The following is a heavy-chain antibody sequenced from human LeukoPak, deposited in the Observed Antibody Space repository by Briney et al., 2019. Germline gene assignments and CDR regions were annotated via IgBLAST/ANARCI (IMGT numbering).Heavy chain of an antibody. CDR2: IYYSGST. Sequence: PSDTLSLTCTVSGGSISSYYLSWIRQPPGQGLEWIGYIYYSGSTNYNPSLKSRVTISVDTSKNQFSLKLRSVTAADTAVYYCARGAAMVGYWGQGTLVTVSS. D-gene: IGHD5-18*01. J-gene: IGHJ4*02. CDR1: GGSISSYY. CDR3: ARGAAMVGY. V-gene: IGHV4-59*07.